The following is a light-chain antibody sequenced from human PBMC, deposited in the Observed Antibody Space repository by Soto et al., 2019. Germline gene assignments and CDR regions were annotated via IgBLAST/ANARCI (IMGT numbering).Light chain of an antibody. Sequence: EIVLTQSPATLSLSPGERATLSCRASQSVSGKLAWYQQKPGQAPRLLIYDTSNRATGIPARFSGSGSGTDFTLTISSLEPEDFAVYYCQQRSDWPLTFGGGTKVEIK. CDR3: QQRSDWPLT. CDR1: QSVSGK. CDR2: DTS. V-gene: IGKV3-11*01. J-gene: IGKJ4*01.